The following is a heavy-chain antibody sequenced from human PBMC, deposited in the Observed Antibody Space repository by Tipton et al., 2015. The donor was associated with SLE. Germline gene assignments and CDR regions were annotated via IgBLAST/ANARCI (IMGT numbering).Heavy chain of an antibody. CDR1: GASVSSFC. Sequence: TLSLTCTVSGASVSSFCWNWIRQSPGKGLEWIGCVCNSGSANYDPSLKSRVTISVDTAKNQLSLKLSSVTAADTAVYYCARAVDGAYYYDSSGQGWFDPWGQGTLVTVSS. V-gene: IGHV4-59*08. D-gene: IGHD3-22*01. J-gene: IGHJ5*02. CDR3: ARAVDGAYYYDSSGQGWFDP. CDR2: VCNSGSA.